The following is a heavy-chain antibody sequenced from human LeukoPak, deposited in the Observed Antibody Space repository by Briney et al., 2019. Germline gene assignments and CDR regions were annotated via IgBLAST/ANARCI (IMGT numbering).Heavy chain of an antibody. J-gene: IGHJ6*03. CDR2: LIPVFHTP. D-gene: IGHD1-1*01. CDR3: ARVGSGTYIDNFYMDV. Sequence: ASVKVSCKASGGTFSSYIISWVRHAPGQGLEWMGRLIPVFHTPKYAQKYQGRVTITTDASTNTAYMELSSLRSEDTAVYYCARVGSGTYIDNFYMDVWGKGTTVIVSS. V-gene: IGHV1-69*05. CDR1: GGTFSSYI.